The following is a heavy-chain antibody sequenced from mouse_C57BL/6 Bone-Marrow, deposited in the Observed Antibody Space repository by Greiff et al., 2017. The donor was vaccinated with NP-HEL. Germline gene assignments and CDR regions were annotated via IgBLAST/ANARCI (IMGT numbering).Heavy chain of an antibody. CDR2: IDPSDSET. D-gene: IGHD1-1*01. CDR3: ARNYYGSSCDD. V-gene: IGHV1-52*01. Sequence: VQLQQPGAELVRPGSSVKLSCKASGYTFTSYWMHWVKQRPIQGLEWIGNIDPSDSETHYNQKFKDKATLTVDKSSSTAYMQLSSLTSEDSAVYYCARNYYGSSCDDWGQGTTLTVSS. CDR1: GYTFTSYW. J-gene: IGHJ2*01.